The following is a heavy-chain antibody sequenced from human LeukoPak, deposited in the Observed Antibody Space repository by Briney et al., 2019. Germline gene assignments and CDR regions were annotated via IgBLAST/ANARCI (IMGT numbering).Heavy chain of an antibody. CDR3: ARGDCSGGSCSSMDV. J-gene: IGHJ6*02. D-gene: IGHD2-15*01. Sequence: GGSLRLSCAASGLTFSNYVMSWVRQAPGKGLEWVSGINPAGDTYYPGSVKGRFTISREDAKNSFYLQMNSLRVGDTAVYYCARGDCSGGSCSSMDVWGQGTTVTASS. V-gene: IGHV3-13*01. CDR1: GLTFSNYV. CDR2: INPAGDT.